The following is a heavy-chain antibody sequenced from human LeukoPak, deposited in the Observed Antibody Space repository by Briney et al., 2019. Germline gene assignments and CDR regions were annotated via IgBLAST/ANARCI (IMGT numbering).Heavy chain of an antibody. CDR1: GYRFTSYG. Sequence: ASVKVSCKASGYRFTSYGVTWVRQAPGQGLEWVGWISAYNGNTKSAQKLQGRVTLSTDTSTSTAYMELTSLRSDDTAVYYCTRGEGGYYYYYAMDVWGQGTTVTVSS. CDR2: ISAYNGNT. J-gene: IGHJ6*02. V-gene: IGHV1-18*01. CDR3: TRGEGGYYYYYAMDV. D-gene: IGHD3-16*01.